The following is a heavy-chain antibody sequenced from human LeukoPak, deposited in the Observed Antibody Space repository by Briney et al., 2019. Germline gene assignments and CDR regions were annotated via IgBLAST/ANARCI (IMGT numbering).Heavy chain of an antibody. CDR2: INPNSGGT. V-gene: IGHV1-2*02. D-gene: IGHD5-18*01. CDR3: AREVIGGYSYGSDY. J-gene: IGHJ4*02. CDR1: GYTFTGYY. Sequence: ASVKVSCKASGYTFTGYYMHWVRQAPGQGLAWMGWINPNSGGTNYAQKFQGRVTMTRDTSISTAYMELSRLRSDDTAVYYCAREVIGGYSYGSDYWGQGTLVTVSS.